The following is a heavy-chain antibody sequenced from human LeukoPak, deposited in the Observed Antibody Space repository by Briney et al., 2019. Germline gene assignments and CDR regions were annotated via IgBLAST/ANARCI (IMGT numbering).Heavy chain of an antibody. CDR1: GGSISNSSYY. V-gene: IGHV4-39*01. CDR2: IYYSGSA. Sequence: SETLSLTCIVSGGSISNSSYYWGWIRQPPGKGLEWIGSIYYSGSAYYNPSLKSRVAISVDTSKNQFSLKLTSVTAADTAVYYCARHWVVTPNYWGQGTLVTVSS. J-gene: IGHJ4*02. D-gene: IGHD4-23*01. CDR3: ARHWVVTPNY.